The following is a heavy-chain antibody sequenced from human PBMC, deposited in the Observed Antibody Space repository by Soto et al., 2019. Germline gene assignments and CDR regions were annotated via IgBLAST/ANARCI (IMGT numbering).Heavy chain of an antibody. CDR1: GGSVSSGGYF. D-gene: IGHD2-15*01. CDR3: ARGSDVAKIDR. V-gene: IGHV4-30-4*01. CDR2: IYNSVST. Sequence: QVQLQESGPGLVEPSQTLSLTCTVSGGSVSSGGYFWSWIRQSPGEGLEWIGHIYNSVSTYTNPSLGGRXTXSXXTTRNQFSLKLSSVTAADTAVYYCARGSDVAKIDRWGQGTLVTVSS. J-gene: IGHJ5*02.